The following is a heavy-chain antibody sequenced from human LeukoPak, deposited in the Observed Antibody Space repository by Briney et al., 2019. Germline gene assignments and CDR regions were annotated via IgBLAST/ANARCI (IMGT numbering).Heavy chain of an antibody. CDR3: ARGRLFTSSPAPAPFDY. V-gene: IGHV3-53*01. D-gene: IGHD2-2*01. CDR1: GFTVSRNY. J-gene: IGHJ4*02. Sequence: GESLRLSCAASGFTVSRNYMSWVRQAPGKGLEWVSVIYSADSAYYADSVRGRFTISRDNSKNTLYLQMNSLRAEDTAVYYCARGRLFTSSPAPAPFDYWGQGTLVTVSS. CDR2: IYSADSA.